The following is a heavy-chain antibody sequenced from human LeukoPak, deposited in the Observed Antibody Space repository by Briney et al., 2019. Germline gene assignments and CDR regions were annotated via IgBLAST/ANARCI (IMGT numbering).Heavy chain of an antibody. Sequence: GGSLRLSCAASGFTFSSYGMSWVRQAPGKGLEWVSAISGSGGSTYYADSVKGRFTISRDNSKNTLYLQMDSLRAEDTAVYYCARGPSGYHNTGGQGTLVTVSS. V-gene: IGHV3-23*01. D-gene: IGHD5-12*01. J-gene: IGHJ4*02. CDR1: GFTFSSYG. CDR2: ISGSGGST. CDR3: ARGPSGYHNT.